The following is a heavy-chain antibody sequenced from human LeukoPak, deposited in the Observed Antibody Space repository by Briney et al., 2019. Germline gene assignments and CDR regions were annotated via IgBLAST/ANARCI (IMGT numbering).Heavy chain of an antibody. J-gene: IGHJ4*02. CDR1: GGSMSNCY. Sequence: SDTLSLTCTVSGGSMSNCYGSWIRGPPGEGGEGLGHIYYSGATKYNPSLKSRITISVDTSKNQFSLMLSSVTAADTAVYYCARFGITVVRGGKYYFDYWGQGTLVTVSS. CDR2: IYYSGAT. CDR3: ARFGITVVRGGKYYFDY. V-gene: IGHV4-59*08. D-gene: IGHD3-10*01.